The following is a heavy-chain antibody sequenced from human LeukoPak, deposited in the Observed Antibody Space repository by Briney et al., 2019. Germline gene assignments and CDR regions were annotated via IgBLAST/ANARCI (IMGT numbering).Heavy chain of an antibody. D-gene: IGHD6-19*01. J-gene: IGHJ4*02. CDR2: IWYDGSNK. Sequence: GGSLRLSCAASGFTFNNAWMTWVRQAPGKGLEWVAVIWYDGSNKYYADSVKGRFTISRDNSKNTLYLQMNSLRAEDTAVYYCAKQWLDYWGQGTLVTVSS. CDR3: AKQWLDY. CDR1: GFTFNNAW. V-gene: IGHV3-33*08.